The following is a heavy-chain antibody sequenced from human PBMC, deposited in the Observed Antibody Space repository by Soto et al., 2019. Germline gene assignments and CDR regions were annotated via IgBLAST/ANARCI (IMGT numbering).Heavy chain of an antibody. CDR3: ARGDPAVAGTTYYFDC. D-gene: IGHD6-19*01. V-gene: IGHV3-30-3*01. CDR2: ISYDGSNK. J-gene: IGHJ4*02. Sequence: GGSLRLSCAASGFTFSSYAMHWVRQAPGKGLEWVAVISYDGSNKYYADSVKGRFTISRDNSKNTLYLQMNSLRAEDTAVYYCARGDPAVAGTTYYFDCWGQGTLVTVS. CDR1: GFTFSSYA.